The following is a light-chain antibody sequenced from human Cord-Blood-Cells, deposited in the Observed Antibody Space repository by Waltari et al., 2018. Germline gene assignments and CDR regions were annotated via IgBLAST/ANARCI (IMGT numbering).Light chain of an antibody. CDR1: QSVLYSSNNKNY. CDR2: WAS. V-gene: IGKV4-1*01. CDR3: QQYYSTPPYT. J-gene: IGKJ2*01. Sequence: DIVMTQSPDSLAVSLGERATINCKSSQSVLYSSNNKNYLACYQQKPGQPPKLLIYWASTRESGVPDRFSGSGSGTVFTLTISSLQAEDVAVYYCQQYYSTPPYTFGQGTKLEIK.